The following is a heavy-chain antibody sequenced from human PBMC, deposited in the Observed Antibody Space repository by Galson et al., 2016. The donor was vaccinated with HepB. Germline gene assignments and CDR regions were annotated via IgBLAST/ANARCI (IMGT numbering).Heavy chain of an antibody. J-gene: IGHJ4*02. CDR2: IRSKTYGGTT. Sequence: SLRLSCAASGFTFDTYCMSWVRQAPGTGLEWVGFIRSKTYGGTTEYAASVKGRFTISRDDSKTIADLQMNSLSTEDTAVYYCTRDSNPFYYNFWSGYLLADYWGQGTLVTVSS. V-gene: IGHV3-49*04. CDR3: TRDSNPFYYNFWSGYLLADY. D-gene: IGHD3-3*01. CDR1: GFTFDTYC.